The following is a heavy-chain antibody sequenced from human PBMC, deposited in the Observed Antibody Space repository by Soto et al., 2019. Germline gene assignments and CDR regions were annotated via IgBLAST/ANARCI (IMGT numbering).Heavy chain of an antibody. CDR2: ISGSGGST. Sequence: EVQLLESGGGLVQPGGSLRLSCAASGFTFSSYAMSWVRQALGKGLEWVSAISGSGGSTYYADSVNGRFTISRDNSKNTLYLQMNSLRAEDTAVYYCAKGLDSRVGGVIPIGWFEPWGQGTLVTVSP. CDR3: AKGLDSRVGGVIPIGWFEP. CDR1: GFTFSSYA. V-gene: IGHV3-23*01. J-gene: IGHJ5*02. D-gene: IGHD3-10*01.